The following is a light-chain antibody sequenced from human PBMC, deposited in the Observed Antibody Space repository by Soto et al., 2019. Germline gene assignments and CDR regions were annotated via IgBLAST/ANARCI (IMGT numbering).Light chain of an antibody. V-gene: IGKV1-39*01. CDR3: QQSSSIPYT. CDR1: QTISSY. J-gene: IGKJ2*01. CDR2: AAS. Sequence: DIQMTQSPSSLSASVGDRVTITCRASQTISSYLNWYQQNPGKAPKLLIYAASSLQSGVPSRFSGSGSGTDFTLTFSSLQPEDFATYYCQQSSSIPYTFGQGTKLEIK.